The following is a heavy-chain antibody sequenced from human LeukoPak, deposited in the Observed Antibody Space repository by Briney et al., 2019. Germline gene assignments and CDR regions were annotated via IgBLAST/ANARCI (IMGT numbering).Heavy chain of an antibody. CDR2: IKEDGSER. J-gene: IGHJ4*02. D-gene: IGHD2-15*01. V-gene: IGHV3-7*03. Sequence: GGSLRLSCAASGFTFSSNWMSWVRQAPGKGLEWVANIKEDGSERYYVDSVKGRFTISRDDAKNSLSLQMDSLRAEDTAVYYCTRVEGFDIFDYWGQGTLVTVSS. CDR1: GFTFSSNW. CDR3: TRVEGFDIFDY.